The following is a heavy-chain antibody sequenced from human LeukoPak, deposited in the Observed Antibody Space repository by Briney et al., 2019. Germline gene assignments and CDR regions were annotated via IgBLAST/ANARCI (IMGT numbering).Heavy chain of an antibody. Sequence: PSETLSLTCAVSGGSISSSNWWSWVRQPPGKGLEWIGEIYHSGSTNYNPSLKSRVTISVDKSKNQFSLKLSSVTAADTAVYYCARDACPTYYYDSSGYCAFDIWGQGTMVTVSS. D-gene: IGHD3-22*01. CDR1: GGSISSSNW. CDR2: IYHSGST. V-gene: IGHV4-4*02. J-gene: IGHJ3*02. CDR3: ARDACPTYYYDSSGYCAFDI.